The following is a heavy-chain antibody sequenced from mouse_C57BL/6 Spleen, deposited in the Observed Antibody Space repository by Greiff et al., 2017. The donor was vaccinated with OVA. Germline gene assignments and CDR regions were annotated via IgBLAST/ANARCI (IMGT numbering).Heavy chain of an antibody. Sequence: VQLQQPGAELVKPGASVQLSCKASGYTFTSYWMHWVKQRPGQGLEWIGMIHPNSGSTNYNEKFKSKATLTVDKSSSTAYMQLSSLTSEDSAVYYCANSTVVATGYFDVWGTGTTVTVSS. J-gene: IGHJ1*03. CDR2: IHPNSGST. D-gene: IGHD1-1*01. CDR3: ANSTVVATGYFDV. CDR1: GYTFTSYW. V-gene: IGHV1-64*01.